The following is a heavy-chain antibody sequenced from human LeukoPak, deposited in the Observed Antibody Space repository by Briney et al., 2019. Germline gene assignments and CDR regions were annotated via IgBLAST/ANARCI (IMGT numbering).Heavy chain of an antibody. CDR2: INPNSGGT. CDR3: ATDYYYDVSGPPSIPWYFDL. D-gene: IGHD3-22*01. Sequence: ASVKVSCKASGYTFTGSYIHWVRQAPGQGLEWMGWINPNSGGTNYAQKFQGRVTMTRDTSISTAYMELTRLGSDDTAVYFCATDYYYDVSGPPSIPWYFDLWGRGTLVTVSS. J-gene: IGHJ2*01. CDR1: GYTFTGSY. V-gene: IGHV1-2*02.